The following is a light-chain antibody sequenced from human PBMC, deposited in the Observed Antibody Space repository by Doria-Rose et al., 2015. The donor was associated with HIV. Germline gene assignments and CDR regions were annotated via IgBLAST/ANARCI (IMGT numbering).Light chain of an antibody. CDR1: QSTGSF. CDR2: AAS. CDR3: QQSYSTPLT. J-gene: IGKJ4*01. V-gene: IGKV1-39*01. Sequence: DIRVTQSPSSLSASVGDRVTITCRASQSTGSFLNWYQQKPGKAAKLLIYAASPLQNGAPSRFSGSGSGTDFTLTISSLQPEDFATYFRQQSYSTPLTFGGGTKVEIK.